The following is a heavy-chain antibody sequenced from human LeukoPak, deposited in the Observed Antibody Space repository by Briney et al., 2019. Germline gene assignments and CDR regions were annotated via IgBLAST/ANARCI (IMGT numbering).Heavy chain of an antibody. CDR3: ARERVEGNGAGSYYHHGMDV. J-gene: IGHJ6*02. Sequence: SETLSLTCTVSGGSISNQYWTWIRQPPGKGLEWMGFMSYSGSTSYNPSLNSRGTISIDTSKNQFSLKLTSVTSADTAVYYCARERVEGNGAGSYYHHGMDVWGQGTTVTVSS. V-gene: IGHV4-59*11. CDR2: MSYSGST. CDR1: GGSISNQY. D-gene: IGHD3-10*01.